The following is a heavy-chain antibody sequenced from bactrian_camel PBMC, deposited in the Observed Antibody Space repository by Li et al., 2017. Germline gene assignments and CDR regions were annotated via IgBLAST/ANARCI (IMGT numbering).Heavy chain of an antibody. CDR1: GYTFNTYS. Sequence: QLVESGGGSALAGGSVRLSCAASGYTFNTYSWFRQAEGKEREVVATIWPLSGATYYTDSVKGRFTISQDNAKNTLTLQMNSLKPEDTAVYYCARGRSSGRLCDYSQKGQGTQVTVS. CDR2: IWPLSGAT. V-gene: IGHV3S1*01. J-gene: IGHJ4*01. D-gene: IGHD4*01.